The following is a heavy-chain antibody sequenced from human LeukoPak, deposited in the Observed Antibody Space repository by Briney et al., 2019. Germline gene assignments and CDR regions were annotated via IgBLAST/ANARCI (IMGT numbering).Heavy chain of an antibody. CDR2: ISGSNDNT. D-gene: IGHD4-17*01. CDR3: AKGRGTTVTSAANY. CDR1: VFTFSSYA. Sequence: GGSLRLSCAASVFTFSSYAMSWVRQAPGPGLEGVSSISGSNDNTYYADSVKDRFTISRDNSKNTLSLQMNSLRAEDTAVYYCAKGRGTTVTSAANYWGQGTLVTVSS. V-gene: IGHV3-23*01. J-gene: IGHJ4*02.